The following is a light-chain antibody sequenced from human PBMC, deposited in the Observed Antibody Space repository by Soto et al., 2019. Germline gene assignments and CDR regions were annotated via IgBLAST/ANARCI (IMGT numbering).Light chain of an antibody. CDR3: QQYNNCPPMA. CDR2: DAS. Sequence: EIVMTQSPATLSVSPGERATLSCRASQSVSSNLAWYQQKPGQAPRLLIYDASTRATGIPARYSGSGSRTEFTLTISSLQSEDFAVYYCQQYNNCPPMAFGQGTKVEIK. V-gene: IGKV3-15*01. CDR1: QSVSSN. J-gene: IGKJ1*01.